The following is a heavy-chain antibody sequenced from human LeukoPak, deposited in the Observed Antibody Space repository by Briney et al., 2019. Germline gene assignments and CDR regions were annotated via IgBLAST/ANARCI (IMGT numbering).Heavy chain of an antibody. CDR1: GFNFGNHW. J-gene: IGHJ4*02. V-gene: IGHV3-7*01. D-gene: IGHD6-19*01. CDR2: IKEDGSEK. CDR3: APSPHNQWQALLYFDS. Sequence: PGGSLRLACAASGFNFGNHWMSWVRQTPVKGLEWVATIKEDGSEKDYVHAVKGRFTISRDNANKSLYLQMNSLGIEDTALYYFAPSPHNQWQALLYFDSWGQGTPVTVSS.